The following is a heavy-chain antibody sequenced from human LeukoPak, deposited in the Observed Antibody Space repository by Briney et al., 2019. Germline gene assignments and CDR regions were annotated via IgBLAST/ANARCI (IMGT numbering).Heavy chain of an antibody. Sequence: GGSLRLSCAASGFTFSSYEMNWVRQAPGKGLEWVSYISSSGSTIYYADSVKGRFTISRGNAKNSLYLQMNSLRAEGTAVYYCARSISSSPFPYYYYGMDVWGKGTTVTVSS. D-gene: IGHD6-13*01. CDR3: ARSISSSPFPYYYYGMDV. CDR1: GFTFSSYE. V-gene: IGHV3-48*03. CDR2: ISSSGSTI. J-gene: IGHJ6*04.